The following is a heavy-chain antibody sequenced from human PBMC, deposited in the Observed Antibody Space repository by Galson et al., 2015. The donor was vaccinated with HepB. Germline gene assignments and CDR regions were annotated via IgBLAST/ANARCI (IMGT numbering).Heavy chain of an antibody. CDR3: ARVRTRRPPHYYYGLDV. CDR2: TYYRAKWYQ. CDR1: GDSVSSNTAA. V-gene: IGHV6-1*01. Sequence: CAISGDSVSSNTAAWNWIRQSPSRGLEWLGRTYYRAKWYQDYAVSVKSRKTINSDTSKNQFSLQLNSVTPEDTAVYYCARVRTRRPPHYYYGLDVWGQGTTVTVSS. J-gene: IGHJ6*02.